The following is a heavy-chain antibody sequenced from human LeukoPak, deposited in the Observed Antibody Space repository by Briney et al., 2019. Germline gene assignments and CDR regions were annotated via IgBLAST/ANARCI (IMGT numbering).Heavy chain of an antibody. V-gene: IGHV5-51*01. D-gene: IGHD6-13*01. CDR2: IYPDDSET. J-gene: IGHJ3*01. CDR3: ARSQDSSSDAFDV. Sequence: GESLKISCKGSGYTFTNYWIGWGRQMPGKGLEWMGIIYPDDSETAFSPSFQGQVTISADKSINTAFLQWTSLKASDTAMYYCARSQDSSSDAFDVWGQGTTVTVSS. CDR1: GYTFTNYW.